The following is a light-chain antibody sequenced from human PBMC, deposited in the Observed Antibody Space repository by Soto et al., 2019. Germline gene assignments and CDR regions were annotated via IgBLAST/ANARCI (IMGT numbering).Light chain of an antibody. CDR3: QHYNSYSEA. Sequence: DIQMTQSPSTVSGSVGDRVTITCRACQTISSWLAWYQQKPGKAPKLLIYKASTLKSGVPSRFSGSGSGTEFTLTISSLQPDDFATYYCQHYNSYSEAFGQGTKV. V-gene: IGKV1-5*03. CDR2: KAS. J-gene: IGKJ1*01. CDR1: QTISSW.